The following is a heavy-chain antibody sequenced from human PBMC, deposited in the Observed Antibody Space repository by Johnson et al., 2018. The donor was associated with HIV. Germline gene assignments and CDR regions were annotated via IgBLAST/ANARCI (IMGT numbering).Heavy chain of an antibody. D-gene: IGHD6-19*01. J-gene: IGHJ3*02. CDR2: ISFDGSNK. V-gene: IGHV3-30*18. CDR1: GFTFSSYD. Sequence: VQLVESGGGLVQPGGSLRLSCAASGFTFSSYDMHWVRQATGKGLGWVAVISFDGSNKYYADSVKGRFTISRDNSKNSLYLQMNSLRAEDTALYYCAKGIAVAGGDAFDIWGQGTMVTVSS. CDR3: AKGIAVAGGDAFDI.